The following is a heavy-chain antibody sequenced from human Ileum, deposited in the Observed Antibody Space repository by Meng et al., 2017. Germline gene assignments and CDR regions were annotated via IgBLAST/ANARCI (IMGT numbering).Heavy chain of an antibody. J-gene: IGHJ4*02. V-gene: IGHV4-34*01. D-gene: IGHD1-26*01. CDR1: GDSFTDYY. Sequence: QLQLMQWGAGMLKPSETLSLTCNVYGDSFTDYYWNWIRQPPGQGLEWIGEIHYSGSTNYNPSLESRVTISEDTSQKQFSLGLGSVTAADTAVYYCARRIRGGSYLGWGQGTLVTVSS. CDR2: IHYSGST. CDR3: ARRIRGGSYLG.